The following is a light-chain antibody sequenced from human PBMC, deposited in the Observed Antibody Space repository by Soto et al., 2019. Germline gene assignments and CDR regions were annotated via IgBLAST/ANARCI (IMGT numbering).Light chain of an antibody. J-gene: IGLJ1*01. Sequence: QSALTQPPSASWSPGQSVTISCTGTSSDVGGYNYVSWYQQHPGKVPKLIVYEVNKRPSGVPDRFSGSKSGNTASLTVSGLQAEDEADYYCTSYAGGNNVFGTGTQLTVL. CDR1: SSDVGGYNY. CDR2: EVN. CDR3: TSYAGGNNV. V-gene: IGLV2-8*01.